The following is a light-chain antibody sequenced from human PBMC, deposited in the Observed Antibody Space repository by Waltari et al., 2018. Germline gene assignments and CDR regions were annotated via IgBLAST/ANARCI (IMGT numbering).Light chain of an antibody. Sequence: EIVLTKSPGTLSLSPGERDTLPCRASQSVSRALAWYQQTPGQAPRLLIYCTSNRATGIPDRFSGSGSGTDFSLTISRLEPEDVAVYCQHYVRLPATFGQGTKVEIK. CDR1: QSVSRA. J-gene: IGKJ1*01. CDR2: CTS. V-gene: IGKV3-20*01. CDR3: QHYVRLPAT.